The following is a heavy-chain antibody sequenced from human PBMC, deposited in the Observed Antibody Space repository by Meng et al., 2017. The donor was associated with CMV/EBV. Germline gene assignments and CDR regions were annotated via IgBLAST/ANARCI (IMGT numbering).Heavy chain of an antibody. D-gene: IGHD3-16*01. J-gene: IGHJ4*02. Sequence: SETLSLTCAVYGGSFSGYYWSWIRQPPGKGLEWIGEINHSGSTNYNPSLKSRVTISVDTPKNQFSMKLNSVTAADTTVYYCARGFGARDYWGQGTLVTVSS. CDR2: INHSGST. CDR1: GGSFSGYY. CDR3: ARGFGARDY. V-gene: IGHV4-34*01.